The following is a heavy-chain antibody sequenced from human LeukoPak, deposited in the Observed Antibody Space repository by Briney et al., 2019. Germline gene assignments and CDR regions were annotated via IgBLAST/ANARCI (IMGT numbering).Heavy chain of an antibody. Sequence: ASVKVSCKASGYTFTSYYMHWVRQAPGQGLEWMGIINPSGGSTSYAQKFQGRVTMTRDTSISTAYMELSRLRSDDTAVYYCARGLLWFGELLNYYFDYWGQGTLVTVSS. CDR3: ARGLLWFGELLNYYFDY. V-gene: IGHV1-46*01. CDR2: INPSGGST. J-gene: IGHJ4*02. D-gene: IGHD3-10*01. CDR1: GYTFTSYY.